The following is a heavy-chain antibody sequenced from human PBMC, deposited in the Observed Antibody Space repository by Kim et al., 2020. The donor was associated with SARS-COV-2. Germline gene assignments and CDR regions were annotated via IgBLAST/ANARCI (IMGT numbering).Heavy chain of an antibody. CDR1: GFTFDDYA. CDR2: ISWDGGST. Sequence: GGSLRLSCAASGFTFDDYAMHWVRQAPGKGLEWVSLISWDGGSTYYADSVKGRFTISRDNSKNSLYLQMNSLRAEDTALYYCAKDISYRRDCSGGSCYEGGYGMDVWGQGTTVTVSS. D-gene: IGHD2-15*01. V-gene: IGHV3-43D*03. J-gene: IGHJ6*02. CDR3: AKDISYRRDCSGGSCYEGGYGMDV.